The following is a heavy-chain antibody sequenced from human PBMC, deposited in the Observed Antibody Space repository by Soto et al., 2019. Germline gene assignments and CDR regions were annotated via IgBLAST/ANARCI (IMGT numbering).Heavy chain of an antibody. CDR2: IYYSGST. J-gene: IGHJ5*02. V-gene: IGHV4-59*08. CDR1: GGSISSYY. CDR3: ARGPLNFDP. Sequence: QVQLQESGPGLVKPSETLSLTCTVSGGSISSYYWSWIRQPPGKGLEWIGYIYYSGSTNYNPSLKSRVTISVDTSKNQFCLKLSSVTAADTAVYYCARGPLNFDPWGQGTLVTVSS.